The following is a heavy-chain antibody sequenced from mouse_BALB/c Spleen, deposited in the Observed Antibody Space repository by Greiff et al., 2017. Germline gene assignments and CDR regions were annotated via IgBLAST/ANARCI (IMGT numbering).Heavy chain of an antibody. V-gene: IGHV5-6*01. CDR1: GFTFSSYG. J-gene: IGHJ3*01. CDR2: ISSGGSYT. CDR3: ASDGYYPFFAY. D-gene: IGHD2-3*01. Sequence: EVHLVESGGDLVKPGGSLKLSCAASGFTFSSYGMSWVRQTPDKRLEWVATISSGGSYTYYPDSVKGRFTISRDNAKSTLYLQMSSLKSEDTAMYYCASDGYYPFFAYWGQGTLVTVSA.